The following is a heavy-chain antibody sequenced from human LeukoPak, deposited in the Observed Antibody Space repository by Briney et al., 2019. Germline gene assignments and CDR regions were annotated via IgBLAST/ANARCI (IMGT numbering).Heavy chain of an antibody. J-gene: IGHJ3*02. Sequence: GGSLRLSCAASGFTFSSYWMSWVGQAPGKGLEWVANIKKDGSEKYYVDSVKGRFTISRDNAKTSLYLQMNSLRAEDTAVYYCARARSSYGYGDAFDIWGQGTMVTVSS. CDR1: GFTFSSYW. CDR3: ARARSSYGYGDAFDI. V-gene: IGHV3-7*01. CDR2: IKKDGSEK. D-gene: IGHD5-18*01.